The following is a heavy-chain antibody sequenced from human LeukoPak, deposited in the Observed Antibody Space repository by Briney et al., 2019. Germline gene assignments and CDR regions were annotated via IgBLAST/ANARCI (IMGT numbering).Heavy chain of an antibody. V-gene: IGHV1-2*02. CDR2: IDPNSGGT. J-gene: IGHJ6*03. CDR3: ARGGGDGYYYYYYMDV. CDR1: GYTFTGYY. Sequence: ASVKVSYKASGYTFTGYYMHWVRQAPGQWLEWMAWIDPNSGGTNYAQKFQGRVTMTRDTSISTAYMELSRLRSDDTAVYYCARGGGDGYYYYYYMDVWGKGTTVTVSS. D-gene: IGHD2-21*01.